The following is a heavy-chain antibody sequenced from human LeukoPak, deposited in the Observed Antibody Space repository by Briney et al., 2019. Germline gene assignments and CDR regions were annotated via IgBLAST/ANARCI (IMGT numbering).Heavy chain of an antibody. D-gene: IGHD4-17*01. V-gene: IGHV4-39*01. CDR3: ARHLGYGDPGYFDY. CDR1: GGSISSSSYY. CDR2: IYYSGST. J-gene: IGHJ4*02. Sequence: SETLSLTCTVSGGSISSSSYYWGWIRQPPGKGLEWIGSIYYSGSTNYNPSLKSRVTISVDTSKNQFSLKLSSVTAADTAVYYCARHLGYGDPGYFDYWGQGTLVTVSS.